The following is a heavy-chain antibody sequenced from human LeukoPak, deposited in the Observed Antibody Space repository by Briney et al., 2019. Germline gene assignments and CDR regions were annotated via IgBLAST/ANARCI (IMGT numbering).Heavy chain of an antibody. CDR1: GFTFSSYS. CDR3: ARDFLGYCSSTSCPSGYYYYYYGMDV. D-gene: IGHD2-2*01. J-gene: IGHJ6*02. Sequence: GGSLRLCCAASGFTFSSYSMNWVRQAPGKGLEWVSSISSSSSYIYYADSVKGRFTISRDNAKNSLYLQMNSLRAEDTAVYYCARDFLGYCSSTSCPSGYYYYYYGMDVWGQGTTVTVSS. CDR2: ISSSSSYI. V-gene: IGHV3-21*01.